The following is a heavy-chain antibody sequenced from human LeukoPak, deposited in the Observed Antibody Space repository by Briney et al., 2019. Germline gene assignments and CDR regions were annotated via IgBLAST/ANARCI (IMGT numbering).Heavy chain of an antibody. CDR2: INHSGST. V-gene: IGHV4-34*01. J-gene: IGHJ5*02. CDR3: ARLQRYYYDSSRFDP. D-gene: IGHD3-22*01. CDR1: GGSFSGYY. Sequence: SETLSLTCAVYGGSFSGYYWSWIRQPPGKGLEWIGEINHSGSTNYNPSLKSRATISVDTSKNQFSLKLSSVTAADTAVYYCARLQRYYYDSSRFDPWGQGTLVTVSS.